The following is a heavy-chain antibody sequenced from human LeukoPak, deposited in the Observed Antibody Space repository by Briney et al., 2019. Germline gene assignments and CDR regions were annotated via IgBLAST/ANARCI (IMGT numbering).Heavy chain of an antibody. CDR1: GGTFSSYA. V-gene: IGHV1-69*13. CDR2: IIPIFGTA. Sequence: SVKVSCKASGGTFSSYAISWVRQAPGQGLEWMGGIIPIFGTANYAQKFQGRVTITADESTSTAYMELSSLRSEDTAVYYCARGPYSSGGRDAFDIWGQGTMVTVSS. CDR3: ARGPYSSGGRDAFDI. D-gene: IGHD6-19*01. J-gene: IGHJ3*02.